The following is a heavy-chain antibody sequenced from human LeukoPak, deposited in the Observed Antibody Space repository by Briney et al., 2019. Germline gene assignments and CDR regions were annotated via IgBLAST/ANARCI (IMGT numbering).Heavy chain of an antibody. CDR3: ARDSHFYDSSS. J-gene: IGHJ5*02. Sequence: GGSLRLSCAASGFTFSSYAMSWVRQAPGKGLEWVSDISGNGGRTYYADSAKGRFTISRDNSKNTLYLQMNSLRAEDTALYYCARDSHFYDSSSWGQGTLVTVSS. V-gene: IGHV3-23*01. CDR2: ISGNGGRT. CDR1: GFTFSSYA. D-gene: IGHD3-22*01.